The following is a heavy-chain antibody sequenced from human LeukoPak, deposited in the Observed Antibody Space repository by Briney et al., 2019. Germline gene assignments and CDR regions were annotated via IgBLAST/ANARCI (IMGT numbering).Heavy chain of an antibody. D-gene: IGHD3-3*01. V-gene: IGHV4-31*03. Sequence: PSETLSLTCTVSGGSISSGDYYWSWIRQHSGKGLEWIGYIYYSGRTYYNPSLKSRVTISVDTSKNQFSLKLNSVTAADTAVYYCARDRYDSYPMDVWGQGTTVTVSS. CDR3: ARDRYDSYPMDV. CDR1: GGSISSGDYY. J-gene: IGHJ6*02. CDR2: IYYSGRT.